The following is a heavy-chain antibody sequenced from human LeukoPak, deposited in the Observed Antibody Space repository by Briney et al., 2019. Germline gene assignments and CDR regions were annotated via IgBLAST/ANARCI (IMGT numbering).Heavy chain of an antibody. CDR1: GVPISRYY. V-gene: IGHV4-4*07. Sequence: SETLSLTCTVSGVPISRYYWNWIRQSAGKGLGWIGRIYTSGSNNYNPSVKSRVTMSVDTSQNQFSLKLTSVTAADTAVYYCAGVKVWGSYQTAFDYWGQGTLVTVSS. J-gene: IGHJ4*02. D-gene: IGHD3-16*02. CDR3: AGVKVWGSYQTAFDY. CDR2: IYTSGSN.